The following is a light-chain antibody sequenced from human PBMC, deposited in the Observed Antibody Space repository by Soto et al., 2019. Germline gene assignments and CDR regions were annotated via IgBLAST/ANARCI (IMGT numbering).Light chain of an antibody. J-gene: IGKJ4*01. CDR3: QQSYSTPPT. V-gene: IGKV1-39*01. Sequence: DIQMTQSPSSLSASVGDRVTITCRASQSISSYLNWYQRKPGKAPKPLIFDASSLQSGAPSRFSGSGSGTDFTLTISSLQPEDFATYYCQQSYSTPPTFGGGTKVDIK. CDR1: QSISSY. CDR2: DAS.